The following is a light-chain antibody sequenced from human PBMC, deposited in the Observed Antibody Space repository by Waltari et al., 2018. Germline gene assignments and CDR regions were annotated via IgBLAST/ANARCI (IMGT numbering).Light chain of an antibody. V-gene: IGLV1-40*01. J-gene: IGLJ1*01. Sequence: QSVLTQPPSVSGAPGQRVTISCTGSSSNIGAGYAVPWYQQLPGTAPKLLIYGNSNRPSGVPDRFSGSKSGTSASLAITGLQAEDEADYYCQSYDSSLSGLNYVFGTGTKVTVL. CDR2: GNS. CDR3: QSYDSSLSGLNYV. CDR1: SSNIGAGYA.